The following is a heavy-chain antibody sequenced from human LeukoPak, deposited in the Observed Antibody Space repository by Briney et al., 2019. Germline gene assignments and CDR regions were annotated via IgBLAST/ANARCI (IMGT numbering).Heavy chain of an antibody. CDR1: GFTFTTYA. CDR2: ISGSADNT. CDR3: AKDRGY. V-gene: IGHV3-23*01. Sequence: PGGSLRLSCAASGFTFTTYAMIWVRQDPGKGLEWVSAISGSADNTYYADSVKGRFTISRDNSKNTLYLQLNSLRAEDTAVYYCAKDRGYWGQGTLVTVSS. J-gene: IGHJ4*02.